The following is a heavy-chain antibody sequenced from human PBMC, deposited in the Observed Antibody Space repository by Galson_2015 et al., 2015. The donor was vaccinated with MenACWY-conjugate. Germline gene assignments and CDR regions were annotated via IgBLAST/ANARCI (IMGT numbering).Heavy chain of an antibody. CDR2: ISSGGTTI. CDR1: GFTFSNDN. CDR3: ARSGGYRLDY. D-gene: IGHD1-26*01. V-gene: IGHV3-48*03. J-gene: IGHJ4*02. Sequence: SLRLSCAASGFTFSNDNMNWVRQAPGKGLEWISYISSGGTTIYYADSVKGRFTISRDNAKNSLYLQMNTLRAEDTAVYYCARSGGYRLDYWGQGTLVTVSS.